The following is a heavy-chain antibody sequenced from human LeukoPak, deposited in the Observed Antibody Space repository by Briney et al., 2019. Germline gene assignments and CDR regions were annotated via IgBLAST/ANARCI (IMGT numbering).Heavy chain of an antibody. CDR2: SFFSGST. V-gene: IGHV4-59*01. CDR3: ARGGLSSGWYG. J-gene: IGHJ4*02. D-gene: IGHD6-19*01. Sequence: PSETLSLTCTVSGGSISSYYWSWIRQPPGKGLEWIGYSFFSGSTNYNPSLKSRVTIPLDTSKNQFSLRLNSVTAADTAVYYCARGGLSSGWYGWGQGTLVTVSS. CDR1: GGSISSYY.